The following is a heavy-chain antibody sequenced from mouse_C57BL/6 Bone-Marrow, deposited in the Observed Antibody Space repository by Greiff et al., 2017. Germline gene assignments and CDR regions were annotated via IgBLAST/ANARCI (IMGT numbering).Heavy chain of an antibody. CDR1: GYTFTSYG. CDR3: ARKPYYYGSSYYWYFDV. D-gene: IGHD1-1*01. Sequence: VQLQQSGAELARPGASVKLSCKASGYTFTSYGISWVKQRTGQGLEWIGEIYPRSGNTYYNEKFKGKATLTADKSSSTAYMELRSLTSEDSAVYFCARKPYYYGSSYYWYFDVWGTGTTVTVSS. J-gene: IGHJ1*03. V-gene: IGHV1-81*01. CDR2: IYPRSGNT.